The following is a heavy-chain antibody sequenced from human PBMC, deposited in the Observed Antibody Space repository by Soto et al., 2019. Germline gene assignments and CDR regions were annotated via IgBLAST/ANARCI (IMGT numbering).Heavy chain of an antibody. CDR2: ISKSGSA. CDR3: ARDQMGSLDY. D-gene: IGHD3-10*01. V-gene: IGHV4-59*01. Sequence: SETLSLTCTVSGDSISSNQWGWIRQPPGKGLEWIGYISKSGSANHNPSPKSRVTMSIDMAKNQFSLKLSSVTAADTAVYYCARDQMGSLDYWGQGTLVTVS. J-gene: IGHJ4*02. CDR1: GDSISSNQ.